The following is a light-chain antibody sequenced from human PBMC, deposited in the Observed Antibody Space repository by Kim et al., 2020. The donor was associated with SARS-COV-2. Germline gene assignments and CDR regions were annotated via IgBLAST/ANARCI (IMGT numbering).Light chain of an antibody. V-gene: IGLV3-19*01. J-gene: IGLJ2*01. CDR2: GKN. CDR1: SLRSYY. CDR3: NSRDSSGNHVV. Sequence: SSELTQDPAVSVALGQTVRITCQGDSLRSYYASWYQQKPGQAPVLVIYGKNNRPSGIPDRFSGSSSGNTASLTITGAQAEDEADYYCNSRDSSGNHVVFS.